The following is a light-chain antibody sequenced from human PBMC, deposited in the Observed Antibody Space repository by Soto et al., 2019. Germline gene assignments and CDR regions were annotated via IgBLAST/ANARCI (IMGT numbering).Light chain of an antibody. J-gene: IGKJ2*01. CDR3: QQYVASPYT. V-gene: IGKV3-11*01. CDR2: DAS. Sequence: VLTQSPATLSLSPGERATLSCRASQSVSSYLAWYQQKPGQAPRLLIYDASNRATGIPARFSGSGSGTDFTLTISSLEPEDFAVYYCQQYVASPYTFGQGTKVDIK. CDR1: QSVSSY.